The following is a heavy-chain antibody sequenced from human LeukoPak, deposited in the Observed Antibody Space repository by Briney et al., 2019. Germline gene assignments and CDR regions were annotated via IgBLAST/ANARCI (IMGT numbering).Heavy chain of an antibody. J-gene: IGHJ3*02. CDR3: ASVGYDTSGYDAFDI. Sequence: GESLKISCKTLSYSFTSYWIGWVRQMPGKGPEWIGIINPGDSETRYNPSFQGHVAISADTSISPAYLQWTSLQDSDTAIYYCASVGYDTSGYDAFDIWGQGTRVTVSS. CDR1: SYSFTSYW. D-gene: IGHD3-22*01. V-gene: IGHV5-51*01. CDR2: INPGDSET.